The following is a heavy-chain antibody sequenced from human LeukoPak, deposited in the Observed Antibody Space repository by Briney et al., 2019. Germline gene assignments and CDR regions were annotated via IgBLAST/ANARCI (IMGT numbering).Heavy chain of an antibody. D-gene: IGHD2-2*01. CDR3: AREDIVVVPAATDSYYYYGMDV. J-gene: IGHJ6*02. CDR2: ISGSSSYI. V-gene: IGHV3-21*01. Sequence: GGSLRLSCAASGFTFSSYSMNWVRQAPGKGLEWVSSISGSSSYIYYADSVKGRFTISRDNAKNSLYLQMNSLRAEDTAVYYCAREDIVVVPAATDSYYYYGMDVWGQGTTVTVSS. CDR1: GFTFSSYS.